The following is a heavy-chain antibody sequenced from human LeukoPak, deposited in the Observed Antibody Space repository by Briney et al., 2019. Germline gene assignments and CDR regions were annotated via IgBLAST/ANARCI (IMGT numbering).Heavy chain of an antibody. CDR2: INPNSGGT. CDR1: GYTFTGYY. Sequence: EASVKVSCKASGYTFTGYYMHWVRQAPGQGLEWMGWINPNSGGTHYAQKFQGRVTMTRDTSISTAYMELSRLRSDDTAVYYCASQGGRGYYDSSGYYYPFDYWGQGTLVTVSS. V-gene: IGHV1-2*02. J-gene: IGHJ4*02. CDR3: ASQGGRGYYDSSGYYYPFDY. D-gene: IGHD3-22*01.